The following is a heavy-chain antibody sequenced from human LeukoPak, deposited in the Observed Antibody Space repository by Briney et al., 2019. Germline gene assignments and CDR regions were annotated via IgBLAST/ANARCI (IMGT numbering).Heavy chain of an antibody. D-gene: IGHD3-22*01. J-gene: IGHJ4*02. Sequence: GGSLRLSCAASGFTLSNYMMHWVRQAPGKGLVWVSRIKSDGITITYADSVKGRFTISRDNSKNTLYLQMNSLRAEDTAVYYCAKQGVVVSTFDYWGQGTLVTVSS. V-gene: IGHV3-74*01. CDR1: GFTLSNYM. CDR2: IKSDGITI. CDR3: AKQGVVVSTFDY.